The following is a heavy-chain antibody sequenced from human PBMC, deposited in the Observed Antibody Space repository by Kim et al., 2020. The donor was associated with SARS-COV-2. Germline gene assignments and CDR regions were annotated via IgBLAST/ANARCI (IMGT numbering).Heavy chain of an antibody. Sequence: EPVKGRFTLSRDNAKNSLFLQMNSLRVEDTAVYYCARDLRSTVTPGFDYWGQGTLVTVSS. J-gene: IGHJ4*02. CDR3: ARDLRSTVTPGFDY. D-gene: IGHD4-17*01. V-gene: IGHV3-11*01.